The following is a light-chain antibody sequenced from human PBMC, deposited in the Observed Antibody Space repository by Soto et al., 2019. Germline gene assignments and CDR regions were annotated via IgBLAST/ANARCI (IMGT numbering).Light chain of an antibody. Sequence: EIVLTQSPGTLSLSPGERATLSCRASQSVISNYLAWYQQKPGQAPRVPIYGASSRSAGIPDRFSGSGSGTDFTLTISSLQPEDFATYYCQQHKSFPLTFGGGTKVDIK. J-gene: IGKJ4*01. CDR2: GAS. CDR1: QSVISNY. CDR3: QQHKSFPLT. V-gene: IGKV3-20*01.